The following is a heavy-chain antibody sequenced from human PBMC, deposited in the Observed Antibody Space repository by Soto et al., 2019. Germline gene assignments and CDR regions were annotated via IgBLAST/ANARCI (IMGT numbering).Heavy chain of an antibody. CDR2: ISYDGGSNK. V-gene: IGHV3-30-3*01. Sequence: PGGSLRLSCAASGFTFSSYAMHWVRQAPGKGLEWVAVISYDGGSNKYYAGSVKGRFTISRDNSKNTLYLEMNSLRAEDKAVYFCATGGRRLGATGVDYSYYAKDVWGQGTTVTVSS. J-gene: IGHJ6*02. D-gene: IGHD1-26*01. CDR1: GFTFSSYA. CDR3: ATGGRRLGATGVDYSYYAKDV.